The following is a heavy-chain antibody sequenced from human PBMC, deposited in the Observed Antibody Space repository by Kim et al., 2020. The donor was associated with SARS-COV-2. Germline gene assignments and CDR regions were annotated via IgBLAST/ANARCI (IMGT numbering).Heavy chain of an antibody. Sequence: GESLKISCTASGYDFSSYWIAWVRQMPGKGLEWMGSIYPGDSDTRNSPSFQGQVTISADKSISTAYLQWSSLKASDTAMYYCARGITYSSGWYGYWGQGTLVIVSS. D-gene: IGHD6-19*01. CDR1: GYDFSSYW. J-gene: IGHJ4*02. CDR3: ARGITYSSGWYGY. CDR2: IYPGDSDT. V-gene: IGHV5-51*01.